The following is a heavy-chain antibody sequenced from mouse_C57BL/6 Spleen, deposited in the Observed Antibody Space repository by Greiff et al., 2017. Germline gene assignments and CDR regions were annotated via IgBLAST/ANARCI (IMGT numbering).Heavy chain of an antibody. V-gene: IGHV1-15*01. Sequence: QVQLQQSGAELVRPGASVTLSCKASGYTFTDYEMHWVKQTPVHGLEWIGAIDPETGGTAYNQKFKGKAILTADKSSSTAYMELRSLTSEDSAVYYSTRGAGVARDWYFEVWGTGTTVTVSS. CDR1: GYTFTDYE. CDR3: TRGAGVARDWYFEV. D-gene: IGHD1-1*01. J-gene: IGHJ1*03. CDR2: IDPETGGT.